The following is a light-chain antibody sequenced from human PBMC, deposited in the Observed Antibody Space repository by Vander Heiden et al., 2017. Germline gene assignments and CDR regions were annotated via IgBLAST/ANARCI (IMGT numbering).Light chain of an antibody. J-gene: IGKJ4*01. CDR2: GAS. Sequence: DIVLTLSPGTLSLSPGEEATLSCRASQSVRSSYLAWYQQKPGQAPRLLIYGASTRATGIPDRFSGSGSGTDFTLTISRLEPEDFAVYYCQQYGSSPLTFGGGAKVEIK. CDR3: QQYGSSPLT. V-gene: IGKV3-20*01. CDR1: QSVRSSY.